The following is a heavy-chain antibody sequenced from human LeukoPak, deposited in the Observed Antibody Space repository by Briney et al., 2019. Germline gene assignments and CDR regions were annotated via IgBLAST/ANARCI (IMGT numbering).Heavy chain of an antibody. V-gene: IGHV4-34*01. CDR2: INHSGST. D-gene: IGHD3-22*01. CDR3: ARGPIAYYDSSGYYP. J-gene: IGHJ5*02. Sequence: TPSETLSLTCAVYGGSFSGYYWSWIRQPPGKGLEWIGEINHSGSTNYNPSLKGRVTISVDTSKNQFSLKLSSVTAADTAVYYCARGPIAYYDSSGYYPWGQGTLVTVSS. CDR1: GGSFSGYY.